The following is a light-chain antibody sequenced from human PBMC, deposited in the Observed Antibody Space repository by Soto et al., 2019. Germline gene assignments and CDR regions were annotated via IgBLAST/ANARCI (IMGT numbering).Light chain of an antibody. J-gene: IGLJ2*01. V-gene: IGLV4-69*01. CDR1: SGHSTYA. Sequence: QLVLTQSPSASASLGASVKLTCTLNSGHSTYAIAWHQQQPEKGPRYLMKLISDGSHNKGDGIPDRFSGSSSGAERYLTISSLQSEDEADYYCQTWGTGIVVFGGGTKLTVL. CDR3: QTWGTGIVV. CDR2: LISDGSH.